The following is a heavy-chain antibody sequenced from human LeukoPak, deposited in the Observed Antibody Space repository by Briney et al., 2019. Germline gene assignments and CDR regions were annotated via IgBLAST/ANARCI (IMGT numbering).Heavy chain of an antibody. Sequence: SETLSLTCAVSGVSISSSYWSWIRQPPGKGLEWIGYIYYSGNTNYNPSLKSRVVMSIDTSKNQFSLKLTSVTAADTALYYCARDGSGSSADVWGKGTSVTVSS. CDR2: IYYSGNT. J-gene: IGHJ6*04. D-gene: IGHD6-6*01. CDR3: ARDGSGSSADV. CDR1: GVSISSSY. V-gene: IGHV4-59*01.